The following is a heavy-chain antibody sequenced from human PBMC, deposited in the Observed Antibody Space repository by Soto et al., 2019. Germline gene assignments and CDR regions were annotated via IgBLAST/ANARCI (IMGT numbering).Heavy chain of an antibody. V-gene: IGHV3-23*01. CDR3: ARERMPGVIDS. CDR2: LSGSGDKT. CDR1: GFTFSNYA. D-gene: IGHD2-15*01. J-gene: IGHJ4*02. Sequence: GGSLRLSCVASGFTFSNYAMTWVRQAPGKGLEWVSALSGSGDKTYFADSVKGRLTISRDNSKNTLYLNINSLRAEDTALHYCARERMPGVIDSWGQGTLVTVSS.